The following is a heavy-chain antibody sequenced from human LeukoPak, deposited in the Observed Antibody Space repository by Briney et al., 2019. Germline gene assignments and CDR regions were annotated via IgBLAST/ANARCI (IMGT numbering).Heavy chain of an antibody. CDR1: GGSLSSYY. J-gene: IGHJ5*02. Sequence: PSETLSLTCTVSGGSLSSYYWSWIRQPPGKGLEWIGYIYYSGSTNYNPSLKSRVTISVDTSKNQFSLKLSSVTAADTAVYYCARDRGGGGSYGWFDPWGQGTLVTVSS. V-gene: IGHV4-59*01. D-gene: IGHD1-26*01. CDR2: IYYSGST. CDR3: ARDRGGGGSYGWFDP.